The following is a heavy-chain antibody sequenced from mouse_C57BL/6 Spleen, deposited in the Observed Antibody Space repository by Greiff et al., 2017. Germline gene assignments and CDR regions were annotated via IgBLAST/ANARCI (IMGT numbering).Heavy chain of an antibody. D-gene: IGHD2-5*01. CDR3: ARPSYSKYVDYLDY. CDR1: GYTFSSYG. Sequence: EVKLVEPGADLVKPGASLKLSCAASGYTFSSYGMSWVRQTPDQRLEWVAIISSGGSYTDYTESVKGRFTISRDNTKNTLYLQMSSLKSEDTAMYYCARPSYSKYVDYLDYWGQGTTLTVSS. V-gene: IGHV5-6*01. J-gene: IGHJ2*01. CDR2: ISSGGSYT.